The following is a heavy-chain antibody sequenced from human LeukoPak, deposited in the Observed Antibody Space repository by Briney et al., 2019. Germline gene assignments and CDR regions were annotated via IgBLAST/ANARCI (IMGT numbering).Heavy chain of an antibody. J-gene: IGHJ4*02. CDR3: VRDLPVAAADF. CDR2: FSVRYNVI. D-gene: IGHD6-13*01. CDR1: GFSLRNFD. Sequence: GGCLRLSCAASGFSLRNFDMNWIRQAPGKGLEWVSFFSVRYNVIYYADSVKGRFTVSRDEAKNSLYLQMNSLRAEDTALYYCVRDLPVAAADFWGQGTLVTVSS. V-gene: IGHV3-48*01.